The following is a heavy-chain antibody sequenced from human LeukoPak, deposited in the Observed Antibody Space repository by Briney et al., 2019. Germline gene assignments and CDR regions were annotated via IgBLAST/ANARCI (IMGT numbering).Heavy chain of an antibody. CDR2: ISGSGGST. Sequence: GGSLRLSCAASGFTFSSYAMSLVRQAPGKGLEWVSSISGSGGSTYYADSVRGRFTISRDNSKNTLYLQMNSLRAEDTAVYYCAKCVGSIAGYWGQGTLVTVSS. V-gene: IGHV3-23*01. J-gene: IGHJ4*02. CDR3: AKCVGSIAGY. D-gene: IGHD6-6*01. CDR1: GFTFSSYA.